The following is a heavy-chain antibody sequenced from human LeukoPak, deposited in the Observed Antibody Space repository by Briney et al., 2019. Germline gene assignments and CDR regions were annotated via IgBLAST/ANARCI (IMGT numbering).Heavy chain of an antibody. CDR2: INPSGGST. D-gene: IGHD3-22*01. CDR3: ARGALAYYYDSSGYWSLDY. J-gene: IGHJ4*02. Sequence: ASVKVSCKASGYTFTSYYMHWVRQAPGQGLEWMGIINPSGGSTSYAQKFQGRVPMTRDMSTSTVYMELSSLRSEDTAVYYCARGALAYYYDSSGYWSLDYWGQGTLVTVSS. V-gene: IGHV1-46*01. CDR1: GYTFTSYY.